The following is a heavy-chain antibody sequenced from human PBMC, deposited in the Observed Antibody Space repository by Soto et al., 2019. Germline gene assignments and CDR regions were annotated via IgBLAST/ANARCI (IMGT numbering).Heavy chain of an antibody. CDR2: IYYSGST. J-gene: IGHJ5*02. D-gene: IGHD6-13*01. V-gene: IGHV4-31*03. Sequence: SETLSLTCTVSGGSISSGGYYWSWIRQHPGKGLEWIGYIYYSGSTYYNPSLKSRVTISVDTSKNQFSLKLSSVTAADTAVYYCARVHSSSWYDWFDPWGQGTLVTVSS. CDR1: GGSISSGGYY. CDR3: ARVHSSSWYDWFDP.